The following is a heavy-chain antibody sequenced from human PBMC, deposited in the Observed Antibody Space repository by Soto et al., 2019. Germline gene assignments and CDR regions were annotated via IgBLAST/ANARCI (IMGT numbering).Heavy chain of an antibody. CDR2: IYHSGTT. D-gene: IGHD1-26*01. J-gene: IGHJ3*01. V-gene: IGHV4-4*02. CDR1: GGSIINSNW. Sequence: SQTQCLTHAVSGGSIINSNWCRMVRKPPGKGLEWIGDIYHSGTTNYNPSLKSRVTIPVDTSKNQFSLRLSSVTAADTAVYYCARAGGRYAITAYDVWGPGTLVTVSS. CDR3: ARAGGRYAITAYDV.